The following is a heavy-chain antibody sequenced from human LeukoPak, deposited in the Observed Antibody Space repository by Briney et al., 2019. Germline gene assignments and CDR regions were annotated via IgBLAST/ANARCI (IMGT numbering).Heavy chain of an antibody. CDR1: GFTVSSNY. CDR3: ARDLHDVLTGLGY. V-gene: IGHV3-53*01. Sequence: GGSLRLSCAASGFTVSSNYVSWVRQAPGKGLEWVSVIYSDGSTYYADSVKGRFTISRDNSKNTVYLQMNSLRAEDTAVYFCARDLHDVLTGLGYWGQGTLVTVSS. J-gene: IGHJ4*02. D-gene: IGHD3-9*01. CDR2: IYSDGST.